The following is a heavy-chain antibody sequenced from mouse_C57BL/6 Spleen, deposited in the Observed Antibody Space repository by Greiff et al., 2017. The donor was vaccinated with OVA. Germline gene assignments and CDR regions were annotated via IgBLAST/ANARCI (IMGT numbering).Heavy chain of an antibody. Sequence: QVQLKESGAELVRPGASVTLSCKASGYTFTDYEMHWVKQTPVHGLEWIGAIDPETGGTAYNQKFKGKAILTADKSSSTAYMELRSLTSEDSAVYYCTRCWDYDYFDYWGQGTTLTVSS. CDR1: GYTFTDYE. V-gene: IGHV1-15*01. CDR2: IDPETGGT. D-gene: IGHD2-4*01. J-gene: IGHJ2*01. CDR3: TRCWDYDYFDY.